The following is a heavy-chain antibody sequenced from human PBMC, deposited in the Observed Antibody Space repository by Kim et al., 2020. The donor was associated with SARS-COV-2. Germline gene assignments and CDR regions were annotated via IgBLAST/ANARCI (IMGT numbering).Heavy chain of an antibody. CDR3: ARDPSLMSSAFDI. V-gene: IGHV3-33*01. CDR1: GFTFSSYG. Sequence: GGSLRLSCAASGFTFSSYGMHWVRQAPGKGLEWVAVIWYDGSNKYYADSVKGRFTISRDNSKNTLYLQMNSLRAEDTAVYYCARDPSLMSSAFDIWGQGTMVTVSS. D-gene: IGHD3-10*02. CDR2: IWYDGSNK. J-gene: IGHJ3*02.